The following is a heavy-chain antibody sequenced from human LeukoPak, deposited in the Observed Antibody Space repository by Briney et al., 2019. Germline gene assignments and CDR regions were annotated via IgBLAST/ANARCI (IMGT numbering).Heavy chain of an antibody. D-gene: IGHD3-10*01. CDR3: ARSRGSFDY. CDR1: GFTFSSYA. CDR2: ISYDGSSK. V-gene: IGHV3-30*01. J-gene: IGHJ4*02. Sequence: GSLRLSCAASGFTFSSYAMHWVRQAPGKGLEWVAVISYDGSSKYYADSVKGRFTISRDNSKNTLYLQMNSLRAEDTAVYYCARSRGSFDYWGQGTLVTVSS.